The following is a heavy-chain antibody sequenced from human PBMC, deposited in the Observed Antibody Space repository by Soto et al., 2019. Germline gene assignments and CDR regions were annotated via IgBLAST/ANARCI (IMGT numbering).Heavy chain of an antibody. CDR3: ASTELQGGDYYYYGMDV. Sequence: ASETLSLTCAVFGGTCVSRSYYRGFIRQTPGKGLEWIGSIYYSGSTYYNPSLKSRVTISVDTSKNQFSLKLSSVTAADTAVYYCASTELQGGDYYYYGMDVWGQGTTVTVSS. D-gene: IGHD1-26*01. J-gene: IGHJ6*02. V-gene: IGHV4-39*01. CDR2: IYYSGST. CDR1: GGTCVSRSYY.